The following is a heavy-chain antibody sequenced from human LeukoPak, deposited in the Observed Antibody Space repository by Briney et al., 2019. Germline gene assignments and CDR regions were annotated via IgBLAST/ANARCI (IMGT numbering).Heavy chain of an antibody. Sequence: PSETLSLTCTVSGGSISSSSYYWGWIRQPPGKGLEWIGSIYYSGSTYYNPSLKSRVTISVDTSKNQFSLKLSSVTAADTAVYYCARCDQTGEWELLNDYWGQGTLVTVSS. J-gene: IGHJ4*02. CDR2: IYYSGST. CDR1: GGSISSSSYY. V-gene: IGHV4-39*07. D-gene: IGHD1-26*01. CDR3: ARCDQTGEWELLNDY.